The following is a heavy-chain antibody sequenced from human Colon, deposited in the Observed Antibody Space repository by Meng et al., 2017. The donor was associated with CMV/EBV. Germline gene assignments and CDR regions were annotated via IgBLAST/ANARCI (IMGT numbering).Heavy chain of an antibody. J-gene: IGHJ6*02. V-gene: IGHV3-30*04. CDR3: AKDTRGWQLAVYYYYYGMDV. D-gene: IGHD6-6*01. CDR2: ISYDGSNK. Sequence: GESLKISCAASGFTFSSSAMHWVRQAPGKGLEWVAVISYDGSNKYYADSVKGRFTISRDNSKNTLYLQVNSLRAEDTAVYYCAKDTRGWQLAVYYYYYGMDVWGQGTTVTVSS. CDR1: GFTFSSSA.